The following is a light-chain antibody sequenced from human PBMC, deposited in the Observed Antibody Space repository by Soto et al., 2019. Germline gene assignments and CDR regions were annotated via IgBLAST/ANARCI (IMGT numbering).Light chain of an antibody. CDR1: QSISSW. J-gene: IGKJ5*01. Sequence: DIQMTQSPSTLSASVGDRVTITCRASQSISSWLAWYQQKPGKAPKLLIYKASSLESGVPSRFSGSGSGTDFTLTINSLEPEDFAVYYCQQRSNWPSITFGQGTRLEI. CDR2: KAS. V-gene: IGKV1-5*03. CDR3: QQRSNWPSIT.